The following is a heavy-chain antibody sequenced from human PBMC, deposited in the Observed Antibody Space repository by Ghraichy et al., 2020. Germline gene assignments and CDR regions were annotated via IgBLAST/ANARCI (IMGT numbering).Heavy chain of an antibody. CDR3: ARDSWYSGDY. Sequence: GGSLRLSCAASGFTFSSYAMHWVRQAPGKGLEWVAVISYDGSNKDYADSVKGRFTISRDNSKNTLYLQMNSLRAEDTAVYYCARDSWYSGDYWGQGTLVTVSS. CDR1: GFTFSSYA. D-gene: IGHD6-13*01. J-gene: IGHJ4*02. CDR2: ISYDGSNK. V-gene: IGHV3-30-3*01.